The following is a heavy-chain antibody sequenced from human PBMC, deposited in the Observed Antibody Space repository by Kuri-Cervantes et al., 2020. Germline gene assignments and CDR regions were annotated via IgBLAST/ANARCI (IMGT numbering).Heavy chain of an antibody. CDR1: GGSISSSNW. CDR2: IYHSGST. CDR3: ARPNVGIYYDSSGYYGFDY. D-gene: IGHD3-22*01. V-gene: IGHV4-4*02. Sequence: GSLRLSCAVSGGSISSSNWWSWVRQPPGKGLEWIGEIYHSGSTNYNPSLKSRVTISVDKSKNQFSLKLSSVTAADTAVYYCARPNVGIYYDSSGYYGFDYWGQGTLVTVSS. J-gene: IGHJ4*02.